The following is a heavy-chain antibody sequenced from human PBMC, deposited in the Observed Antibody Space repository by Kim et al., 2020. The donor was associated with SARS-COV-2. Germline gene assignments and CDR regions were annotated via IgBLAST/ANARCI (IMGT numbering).Heavy chain of an antibody. J-gene: IGHJ4*02. V-gene: IGHV3-21*04. CDR3: ARSWELLPDY. CDR1: GFTFSSYS. CDR2: ISSSSSYI. Sequence: GGSLRLSCAASGFTFSSYSMNWVRKAPGKGLEWVSSISSSSSYIYYADSVKGRFTISRDNAKNSLYLQMNSLRAEDTAVYYCARSWELLPDYWGQGTLVTVSS. D-gene: IGHD1-26*01.